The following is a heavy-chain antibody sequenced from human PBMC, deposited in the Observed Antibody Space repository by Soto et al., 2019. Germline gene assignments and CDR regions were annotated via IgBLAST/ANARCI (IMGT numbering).Heavy chain of an antibody. CDR1: GFTFSSYG. Sequence: PGGSLRLSCAASGFTFSSYGMHWVRQAPGKGLEWVAVIWYDGSNKYYADSVKGRFTISRDNSKNTLYLQMNSLRAEDTAVYYCARDWAVLRFLESPSGMDVRGPATTVTVFS. V-gene: IGHV3-33*01. CDR2: IWYDGSNK. CDR3: ARDWAVLRFLESPSGMDV. J-gene: IGHJ6*02. D-gene: IGHD3-3*01.